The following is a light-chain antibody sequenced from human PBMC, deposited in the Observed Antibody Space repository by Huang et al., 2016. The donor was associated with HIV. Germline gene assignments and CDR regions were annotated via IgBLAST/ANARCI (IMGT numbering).Light chain of an antibody. Sequence: EIVMTQSPATLSVSPGERANLSCRASQSVSSHLYWYQQKPGQAPRLLIFGASTRATGIPSRFSGSGSGTEFTLTISSLQSEDFAVYYCQQYNNWPPYTFGQGTKLEIK. CDR2: GAS. CDR1: QSVSSH. V-gene: IGKV3-15*01. J-gene: IGKJ2*01. CDR3: QQYNNWPPYT.